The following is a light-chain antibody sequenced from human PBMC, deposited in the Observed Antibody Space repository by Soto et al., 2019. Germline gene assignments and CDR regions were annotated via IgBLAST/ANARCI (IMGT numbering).Light chain of an antibody. CDR1: QGISSY. CDR3: QQLNSYPLT. J-gene: IGKJ4*01. CDR2: AAS. Sequence: IQLTQSPSSLSASVGDRVTITCRASQGISSYLAWYQQKPGKAPKLLIYAASTLQSGVPSRFSGSGSGTDFTLTSSSLQPEDFATYYRQQLNSYPLTFGGGTKVEIK. V-gene: IGKV1-9*01.